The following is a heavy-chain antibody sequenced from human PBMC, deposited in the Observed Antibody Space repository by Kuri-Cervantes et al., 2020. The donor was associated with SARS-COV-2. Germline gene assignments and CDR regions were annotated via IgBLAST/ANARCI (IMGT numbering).Heavy chain of an antibody. Sequence: ASVKVSCKASGGTFSSYAISWVRQATGQGLEWMGWMNPNSGNTGYAQKFQGRVTITRNTSISTAYMELSSLRSEDTAVYYCARDRLPITIFGVVINFQHWGQGTLVTVSS. V-gene: IGHV1-8*03. CDR3: ARDRLPITIFGVVINFQH. J-gene: IGHJ1*01. D-gene: IGHD3-3*01. CDR1: GGTFSSYA. CDR2: MNPNSGNT.